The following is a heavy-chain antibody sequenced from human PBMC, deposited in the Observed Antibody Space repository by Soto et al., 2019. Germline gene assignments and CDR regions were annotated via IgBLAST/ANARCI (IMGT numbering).Heavy chain of an antibody. Sequence: QVQLQESGPGLVKPSQTLSLTCTVSGGSFSGGGYYWSGIRQHPGKGLEWMGYISYSGNTKYKPSRQSRITISVDTSENQSSLRLTSVTAADTAIYFCARTSIFGVVLKAFDIWSQGTLVTVTS. D-gene: IGHD3-3*01. CDR1: GGSFSGGGYY. V-gene: IGHV4-31*03. J-gene: IGHJ3*02. CDR3: ARTSIFGVVLKAFDI. CDR2: ISYSGNT.